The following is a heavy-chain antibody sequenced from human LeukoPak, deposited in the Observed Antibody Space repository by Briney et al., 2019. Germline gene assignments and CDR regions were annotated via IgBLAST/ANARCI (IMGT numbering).Heavy chain of an antibody. CDR2: IRYDGSHK. CDR3: ARVLHKRNYDSSDYYGS. V-gene: IGHV3-30*02. J-gene: IGHJ5*02. Sequence: PGGSLRLSCAASGFTFISYGMHWVRQAPGKGLEWVAFIRYDGSHKYYVGSVKGRFTISRDNSKNTLYLQMNSLRAEDTAVYYCARVLHKRNYDSSDYYGSWGQGTLVTVSS. CDR1: GFTFISYG. D-gene: IGHD3-22*01.